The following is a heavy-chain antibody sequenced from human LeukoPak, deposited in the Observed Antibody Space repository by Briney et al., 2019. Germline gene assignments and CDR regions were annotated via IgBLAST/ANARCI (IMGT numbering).Heavy chain of an antibody. CDR2: IYTSGST. CDR1: GYSISSGYY. J-gene: IGHJ4*02. V-gene: IGHV4-38-2*02. CDR3: ARTGISGPDY. Sequence: SETLSLTCTVSGYSISSGYYWGWIRQPPGKGLEWIGRIYTSGSTNYNPSLKSRVTISVDTSKNQFSLKLSSVTAADTAVYYCARTGISGPDYWGQGTLVTVSS. D-gene: IGHD3-3*02.